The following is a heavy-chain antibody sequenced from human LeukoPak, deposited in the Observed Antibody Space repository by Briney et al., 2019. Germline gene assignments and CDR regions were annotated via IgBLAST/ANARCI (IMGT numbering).Heavy chain of an antibody. CDR2: ISTSGGST. Sequence: GGSLRLSCAASGFTFSSYAMSWVRQAPGKGLEWVSGISTSGGSTSYADSVKGRFTISRDHPRNTLYMQMNSLRDEDTAVYYCAIMHRYYDGSGYWVQWGQGTLVTVSS. V-gene: IGHV3-23*01. J-gene: IGHJ4*02. D-gene: IGHD3-22*01. CDR1: GFTFSSYA. CDR3: AIMHRYYDGSGYWVQ.